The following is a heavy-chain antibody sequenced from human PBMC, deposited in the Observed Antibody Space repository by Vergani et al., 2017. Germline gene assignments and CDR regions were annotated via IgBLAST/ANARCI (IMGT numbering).Heavy chain of an antibody. D-gene: IGHD3-22*01. CDR3: AKPPHPLLPRQIAYFQH. Sequence: EVQLLESGGGLVQPGGSLRLSCAASGFTFSSYAMSWVRQAPGKGLEWVSAISGSGGSTYYADSVKVRFTISRDNSKNTLYLQMNSLRAEDTAVYYCAKPPHPLLPRQIAYFQHWGQGTLVTVSS. J-gene: IGHJ1*01. CDR2: ISGSGGST. CDR1: GFTFSSYA. V-gene: IGHV3-23*01.